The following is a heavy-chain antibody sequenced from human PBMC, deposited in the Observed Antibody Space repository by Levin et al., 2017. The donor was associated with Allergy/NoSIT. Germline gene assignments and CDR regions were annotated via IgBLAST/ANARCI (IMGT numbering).Heavy chain of an antibody. CDR2: MSWNSGTI. CDR1: GFNFDDSA. J-gene: IGHJ4*02. V-gene: IGHV3-9*01. CDR3: AKDPQPYYYDSGFFDY. D-gene: IGHD3-22*01. Sequence: PGGSLRLSCAASGFNFDDSAMHWVRQAPGKGLEWVSGMSWNSGTIGYADSVKGRFTISRDNAKNSLYLQMNSLRPEDTALYYCAKDPQPYYYDSGFFDYWGQGTLVTVSS.